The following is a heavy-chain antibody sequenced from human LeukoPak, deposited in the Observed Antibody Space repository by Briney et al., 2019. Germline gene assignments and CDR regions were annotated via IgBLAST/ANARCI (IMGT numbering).Heavy chain of an antibody. CDR2: INSDGSST. D-gene: IGHD3-10*01. V-gene: IGHV3-74*01. J-gene: IGHJ3*02. Sequence: PGGSLRLSCAASGIGFSDFWMHWVRQAPGKGLVWVSRINSDGSSTSYADPVRGRFTISRDNAKNTLFLQMNSLRAEDTAVYYCARSYYYGSGIHAFDIWGQGTMVIVSS. CDR1: GIGFSDFW. CDR3: ARSYYYGSGIHAFDI.